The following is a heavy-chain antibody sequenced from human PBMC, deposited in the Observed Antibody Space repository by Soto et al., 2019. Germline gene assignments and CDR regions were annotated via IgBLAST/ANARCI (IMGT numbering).Heavy chain of an antibody. CDR3: ARDYGSGMDC. J-gene: IGHJ4*02. Sequence: QVQLVESGGGVVQPGRSLRLSCAASGLTFSSYGMHWVRQAPGKGLDWVALIRYDGSNKYYGDSVKGRFTISRDNSKNTLYLQMNSLRAEDTAVYYCARDYGSGMDCWGQGTLVTVSS. V-gene: IGHV3-33*01. CDR1: GLTFSSYG. D-gene: IGHD3-10*01. CDR2: IRYDGSNK.